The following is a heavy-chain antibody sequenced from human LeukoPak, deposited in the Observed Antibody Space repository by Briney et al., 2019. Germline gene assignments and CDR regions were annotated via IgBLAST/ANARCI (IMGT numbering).Heavy chain of an antibody. CDR2: IYYSGST. J-gene: IGHJ4*02. V-gene: IGHV4-59*01. Sequence: SETLSLTCTVSGGSISSYYWSWIRQPPGKGLEWIGYIYYSGSTNYNPSLKSRVTISVDTSKNQFSLKLSSVTAADTAVYYCARAVAPYYFDYWGQGTLVIVSS. CDR3: ARAVAPYYFDY. D-gene: IGHD6-19*01. CDR1: GGSISSYY.